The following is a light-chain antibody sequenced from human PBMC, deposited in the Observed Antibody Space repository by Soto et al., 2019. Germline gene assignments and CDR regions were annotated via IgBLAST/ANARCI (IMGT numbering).Light chain of an antibody. CDR2: DVT. CDR1: SSDVGGYSY. V-gene: IGLV2-11*01. J-gene: IGLJ1*01. Sequence: QSALTQPRSVSGSPGQSVTISCTGTSSDVGGYSYVSWYQQHPGKAPKLMIYDVTTRPSGIPDRVSGSKSGNTASLTISGLQAEDEADYCFSYAGSYTFVFGTGTKLTVL. CDR3: FSYAGSYTFV.